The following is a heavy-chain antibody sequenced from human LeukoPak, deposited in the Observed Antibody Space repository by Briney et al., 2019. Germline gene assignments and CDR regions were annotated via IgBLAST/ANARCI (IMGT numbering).Heavy chain of an antibody. CDR1: GFTFRTYG. CDR2: ITGSSTWT. CDR3: ARELVSLGTGYFDL. V-gene: IGHV3-23*01. J-gene: IGHJ2*01. Sequence: GGSLRLSFEASGFTFRTYGMTWVRQAPGKGLEWVSGITGSSTWTYYADSVKGRFTIPRDNSKNTLHLQMDSLRAEDTAIYYCARELVSLGTGYFDLWGRGTLVTVSS. D-gene: IGHD7-27*01.